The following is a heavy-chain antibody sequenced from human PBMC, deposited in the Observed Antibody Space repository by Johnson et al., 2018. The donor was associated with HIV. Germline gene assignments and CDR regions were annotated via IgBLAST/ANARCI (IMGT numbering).Heavy chain of an antibody. CDR3: ARGVEVTMIEVAPLPFGDEAFDI. CDR2: ISYDGSKK. D-gene: IGHD3-22*01. Sequence: QVQLVESGGGVVQPGRSLRLSCAASAFTFSSYAIHWVRQAPGKGLEWVAVISYDGSKKYYADSVKGRFTISRDNAKNSLYLQMNSLRVEDTALYYCARGVEVTMIEVAPLPFGDEAFDIWGQGTMVTVSS. CDR1: AFTFSSYA. J-gene: IGHJ3*02. V-gene: IGHV3-30-3*01.